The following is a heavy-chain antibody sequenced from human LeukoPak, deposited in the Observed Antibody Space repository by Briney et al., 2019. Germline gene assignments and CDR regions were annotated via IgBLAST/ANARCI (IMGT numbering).Heavy chain of an antibody. CDR2: IYPGDSDT. CDR1: GYGFTSYW. V-gene: IGHV5-51*01. J-gene: IGHJ4*02. D-gene: IGHD2-2*01. CDR3: ARRPYCSSTSCPRVCEY. Sequence: GEALKISCKGSGYGFTSYWIGLVRQMPGKGLEWMGIIYPGDSDTRYSPSFQGQVTISADKSISTAYLQWSSLKASETAMYYCARRPYCSSTSCPRVCEYWGQRTLVTVSS.